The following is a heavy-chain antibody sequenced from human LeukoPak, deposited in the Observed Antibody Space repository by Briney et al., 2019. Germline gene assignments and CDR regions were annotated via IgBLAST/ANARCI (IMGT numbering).Heavy chain of an antibody. CDR3: ARERYYYASRGIDY. CDR2: ISSSGSTI. D-gene: IGHD3-10*01. CDR1: GFTFSSYE. V-gene: IGHV3-48*03. J-gene: IGHJ4*02. Sequence: GGSLRLSCAASGFTFSSYEMNWVRQAPGKGLEWVSYISSSGSTIFYADSVKGRFTISRDNAKNSLYLQMNSLRAEDTAVYYCARERYYYASRGIDYWGQGTLVTVSS.